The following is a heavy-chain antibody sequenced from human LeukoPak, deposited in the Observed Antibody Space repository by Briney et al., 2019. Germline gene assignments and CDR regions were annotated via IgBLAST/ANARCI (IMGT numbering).Heavy chain of an antibody. CDR1: GYTFTNYG. J-gene: IGHJ4*02. Sequence: GASVKVSCKTSGYTFTNYGISWVRQAPGQGLEWMGWISAYNGNTNYVQKLQGRVTMTTDTSTTTVYMELSSLRSDDTAVYYCVRDIATIVHQDWGERTQVTVSS. D-gene: IGHD1-26*01. CDR2: ISAYNGNT. CDR3: VRDIATIVHQD. V-gene: IGHV1-18*01.